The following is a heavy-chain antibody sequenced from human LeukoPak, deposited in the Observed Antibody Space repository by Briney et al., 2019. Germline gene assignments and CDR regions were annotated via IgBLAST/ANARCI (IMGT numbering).Heavy chain of an antibody. Sequence: GGSLRLSCAGSGFTFNDYAMHWVRHAPGKGLEWVGGITWNSGSIGYADSVKGRFTVSRDNAKNTLYLQVNNLRAEDTAVYYCARGPNSNWSGLDFWGQGTLLTVSS. D-gene: IGHD6-6*01. CDR2: ITWNSGSI. V-gene: IGHV3-9*01. J-gene: IGHJ4*02. CDR3: ARGPNSNWSGLDF. CDR1: GFTFNDYA.